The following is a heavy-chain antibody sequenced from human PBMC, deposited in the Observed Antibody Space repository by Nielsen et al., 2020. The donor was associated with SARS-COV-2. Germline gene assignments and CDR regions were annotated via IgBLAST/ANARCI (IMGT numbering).Heavy chain of an antibody. D-gene: IGHD3-22*01. V-gene: IGHV4-59*12. Sequence: SETLSLTCTVSGGSISSYYWSWIRQPPGKGLEWVGYIYYSGSTYYNPSLKSRVTISVDTSKNQFSLKLSSVTAAATAVYYCARAPITMIVVVNAFDIWCQGTMFTVSS. J-gene: IGHJ3*02. CDR3: ARAPITMIVVVNAFDI. CDR1: GGSISSYY. CDR2: IYYSGST.